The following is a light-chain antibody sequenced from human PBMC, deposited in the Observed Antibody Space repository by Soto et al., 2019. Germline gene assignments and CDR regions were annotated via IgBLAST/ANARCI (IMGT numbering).Light chain of an antibody. J-gene: IGKJ1*01. CDR2: GAS. Sequence: EIVLTQSPGTLALSPGERATLSCRASQSVNSRLAWYQHKPGQAPRLLISGASNRASGIPARFSGSGSGRDFTLTISRLEPEDFAVYYCQQYGSSGTFGQGTKVDI. V-gene: IGKV3-20*01. CDR1: QSVNSR. CDR3: QQYGSSGT.